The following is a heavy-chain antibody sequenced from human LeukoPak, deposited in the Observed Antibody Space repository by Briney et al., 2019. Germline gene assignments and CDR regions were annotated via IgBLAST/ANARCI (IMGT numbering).Heavy chain of an antibody. J-gene: IGHJ3*02. D-gene: IGHD2-2*01. CDR3: ARGGYCSSTSCYLGDAFDI. V-gene: IGHV3-20*01. CDR2: INWNGGST. CDR1: GFTVDDYG. Sequence: GGSLRLSCAASGFTVDDYGMSWVRQAPGKGLEWVSGINWNGGSTGYADSVKGRFTISRDNAKNSLYLQMNSLRAEDTALYHCARGGYCSSTSCYLGDAFDIWGQGTMVTVSS.